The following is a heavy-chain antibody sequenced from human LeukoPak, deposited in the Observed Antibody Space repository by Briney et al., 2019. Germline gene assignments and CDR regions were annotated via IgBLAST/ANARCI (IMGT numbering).Heavy chain of an antibody. D-gene: IGHD6-13*01. V-gene: IGHV4-31*03. CDR1: GGSISSGGYY. CDR2: IYYSGST. Sequence: SETLSLTCTVSGGSISSGGYYWSWIRQHPGKGLEWIGYIYYSGSTYYNPSLKSRVTISVDTSKNQFSLKLSSVTAADTAVYYCARGVRAAATTYYYYYYGMDVWGQGTTVTVSS. CDR3: ARGVRAAATTYYYYYYGMDV. J-gene: IGHJ6*02.